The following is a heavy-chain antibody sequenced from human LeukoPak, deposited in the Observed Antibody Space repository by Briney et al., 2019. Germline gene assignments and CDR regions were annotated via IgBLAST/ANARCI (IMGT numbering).Heavy chain of an antibody. J-gene: IGHJ6*02. D-gene: IGHD2-2*01. CDR3: AKAKRGRDCSGTSCLYYYYYYGMDV. CDR2: IDDSGVIR. Sequence: PGGSVRLSCAAPGVTFKTHAMSWVRQAPGKGLEWVSGIDDSGVIRSYADSVKGRFTISRDNSKMTLTLQMNSLRAEDTAVYYCAKAKRGRDCSGTSCLYYYYYYGMDVWGQGTTVTVSS. V-gene: IGHV3-23*01. CDR1: GVTFKTHA.